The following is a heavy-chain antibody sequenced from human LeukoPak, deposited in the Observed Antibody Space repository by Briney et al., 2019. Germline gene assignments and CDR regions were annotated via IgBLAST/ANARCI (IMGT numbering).Heavy chain of an antibody. Sequence: GASVKVSCKASGYTFTDYYFHWVRQAPGQGLEWMGWINPNSGGTVYAQNFQGRVTMTRDTSISTAYMELSRLRSDDTAVYYCARGRGYSGYDLVYLDYWGQGTLVTVSS. CDR1: GYTFTDYY. J-gene: IGHJ4*02. V-gene: IGHV1-2*02. D-gene: IGHD5-12*01. CDR3: ARGRGYSGYDLVYLDY. CDR2: INPNSGGT.